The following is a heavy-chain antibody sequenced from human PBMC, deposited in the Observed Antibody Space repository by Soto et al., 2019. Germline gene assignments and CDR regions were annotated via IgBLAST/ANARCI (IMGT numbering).Heavy chain of an antibody. J-gene: IGHJ4*02. Sequence: GESLKISCKGSGYRFASYWIGWVRQMPGKGLEWMGIFFPGGSDTRYSPSFQGQVTISADKSISTAYLQWSSLKASDTAMYYCAISSVAAAGFDYWGPGTLVTVSS. V-gene: IGHV5-51*01. D-gene: IGHD6-13*01. CDR2: FFPGGSDT. CDR3: AISSVAAAGFDY. CDR1: GYRFASYW.